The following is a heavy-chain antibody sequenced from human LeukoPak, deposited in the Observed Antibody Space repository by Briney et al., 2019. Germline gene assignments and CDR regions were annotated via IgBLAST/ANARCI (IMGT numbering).Heavy chain of an antibody. Sequence: GGSLRLSCAASGFTFSSYAMTWVRQAPGKRLEWVSAISGSGDSTYYADSVKGRFTISRDNAKNSLYLQMNSLRAEDTAVYYCAKDLYCSGGGCYSPGPNWFDPWGQGTLVTVSS. CDR2: ISGSGDST. CDR3: AKDLYCSGGGCYSPGPNWFDP. J-gene: IGHJ5*02. CDR1: GFTFSSYA. D-gene: IGHD2-15*01. V-gene: IGHV3-23*01.